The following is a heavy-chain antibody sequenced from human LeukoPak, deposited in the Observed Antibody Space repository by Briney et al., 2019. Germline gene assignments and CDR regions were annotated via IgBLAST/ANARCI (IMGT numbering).Heavy chain of an antibody. CDR3: ARGLWFGELTWFDP. CDR1: GGSISSYY. CDR2: IYYSGST. V-gene: IGHV4-59*12. J-gene: IGHJ5*02. Sequence: PSETLSLTCTVSGGSISSYYWSWIRQPPGRGLEWIGYIYYSGSTNYNPSLKSRVTISVDKSKNQFSLKLSSVTAADTAVYYCARGLWFGELTWFDPWGQGTLVTVSS. D-gene: IGHD3-10*01.